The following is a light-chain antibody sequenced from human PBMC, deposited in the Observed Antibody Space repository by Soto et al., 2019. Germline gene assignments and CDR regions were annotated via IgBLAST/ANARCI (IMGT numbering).Light chain of an antibody. V-gene: IGLV2-23*01. CDR2: EGS. CDR1: SSDGGSYNL. CDR3: CSYAGSSTSRVV. Sequence: QSALTQPASVSGSPGQSITISCTGTSSDGGSYNLVSWYQQHPGKAPKLMIYEGSKRPSGVSNRFSGSKSGNTASLTISGLQAEDEANYYCCSYAGSSTSRVVFGGGTQLTVL. J-gene: IGLJ2*01.